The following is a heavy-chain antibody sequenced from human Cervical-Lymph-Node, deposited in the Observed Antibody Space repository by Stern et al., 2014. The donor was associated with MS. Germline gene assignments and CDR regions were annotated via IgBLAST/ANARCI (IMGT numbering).Heavy chain of an antibody. J-gene: IGHJ4*02. CDR1: GGTFSSYA. Sequence: QVQLGQSGAEVKKPGSSVKVSCKASGGTFSSYAISWVRQAPGQGLEWMGRIIPFFGTAIYEQKFQGRVTITSDESTSTAYRELSSLISEDTAVYYCARYLGNGPFDYLGQGTLVTVSP. D-gene: IGHD1-26*01. CDR3: ARYLGNGPFDY. CDR2: IIPFFGTA. V-gene: IGHV1-69*18.